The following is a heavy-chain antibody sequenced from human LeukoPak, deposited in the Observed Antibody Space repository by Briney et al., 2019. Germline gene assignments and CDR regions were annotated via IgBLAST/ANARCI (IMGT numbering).Heavy chain of an antibody. Sequence: GGSLRLSCAASGFAFSSYSMNWVRQAPGKGLEWVSGISGSGGNTYYADSVKGRFTISRDNSKNTLYLQMNSLRAEDTAVYYCAKERYSSSWYEVDAFDIWGQGTMVTVSS. V-gene: IGHV3-23*01. CDR2: ISGSGGNT. J-gene: IGHJ3*02. D-gene: IGHD6-13*01. CDR1: GFAFSSYS. CDR3: AKERYSSSWYEVDAFDI.